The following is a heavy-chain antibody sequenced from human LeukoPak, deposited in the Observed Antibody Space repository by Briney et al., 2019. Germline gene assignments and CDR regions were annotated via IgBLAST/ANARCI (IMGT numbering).Heavy chain of an antibody. CDR2: ISSSGGTI. CDR3: ARDLSYCTITSCSYYYYGMDV. Sequence: GGSLRLSCSASGFTFSSYEMNWVRQAPGKGLEWVSYISSSGGTIYYADSVKGRFTISRDNAKNSLYLQMNSLRAEDTAVYYCARDLSYCTITSCSYYYYGMDVWGRGTTVAVSS. V-gene: IGHV3-48*03. CDR1: GFTFSSYE. J-gene: IGHJ6*02. D-gene: IGHD2-2*01.